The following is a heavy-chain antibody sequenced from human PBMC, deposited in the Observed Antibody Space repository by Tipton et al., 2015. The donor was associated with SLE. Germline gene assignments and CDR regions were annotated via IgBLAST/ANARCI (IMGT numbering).Heavy chain of an antibody. CDR1: DGSFSDYY. CDR2: INHNGDT. V-gene: IGHV4-34*01. D-gene: IGHD4-11*01. CDR3: AREDHSTYIY. Sequence: TLSLTCAVYDGSFSDYYWSWIRQPPGKGLEWIGGINHNGDTHYNSSLKSRLTMSVDTSTKQFSLKLKSVTAADTAVYYCAREDHSTYIYWGQGTLLTVSS. J-gene: IGHJ4*02.